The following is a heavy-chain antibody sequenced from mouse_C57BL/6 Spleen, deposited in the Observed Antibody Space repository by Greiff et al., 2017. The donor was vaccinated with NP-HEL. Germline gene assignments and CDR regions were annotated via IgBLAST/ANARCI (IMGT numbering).Heavy chain of an antibody. V-gene: IGHV1-82*01. CDR2: IYPGDGDT. Sequence: QVHVKQSGPELVKPGASVKISCKASGYAFSSSWMNWVKQRPGKGLEWIGRIYPGDGDTNYNGKFKGKATLTADKSSSTAYMQLSSLTSEDSAVYFCARDRDGYYDWYFDVWGTGTTVTVSS. D-gene: IGHD2-3*01. CDR3: ARDRDGYYDWYFDV. J-gene: IGHJ1*03. CDR1: GYAFSSSW.